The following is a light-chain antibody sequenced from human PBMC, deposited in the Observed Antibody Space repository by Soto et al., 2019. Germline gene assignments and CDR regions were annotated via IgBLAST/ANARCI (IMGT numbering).Light chain of an antibody. CDR1: LSVSVC. CDR3: QQRSDWPWT. J-gene: IGKJ1*01. CDR2: EAS. Sequence: EIVLTQSPGTLSLSPGERATLSCRTSLSVSVCLDWYQQKPGQAPRLLMYEASNRATGIPARFSGGGSGTDFTLTISSLEPEDFAVYYCQQRSDWPWTFGQGTKVDIK. V-gene: IGKV3-11*01.